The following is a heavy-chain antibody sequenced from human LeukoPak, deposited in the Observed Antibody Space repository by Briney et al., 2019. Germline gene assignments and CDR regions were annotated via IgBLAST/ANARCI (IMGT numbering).Heavy chain of an antibody. CDR2: IYYSGST. D-gene: IGHD7-27*01. Sequence: SQTLSLTCTVSGGSISSGGYYWSWIRQHPGKGLEWIGYIYYSGSTYYNPSLKSRVTISVDTFKNQFSLKLSSVTAADTAVYYCARAPSWGSYYFDYWGQGTLVTVSS. V-gene: IGHV4-31*03. CDR3: ARAPSWGSYYFDY. J-gene: IGHJ4*02. CDR1: GGSISSGGYY.